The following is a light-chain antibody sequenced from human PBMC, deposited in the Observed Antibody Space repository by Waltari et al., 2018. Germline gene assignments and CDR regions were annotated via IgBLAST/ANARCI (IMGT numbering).Light chain of an antibody. V-gene: IGLV2-18*02. CDR1: SSYVGGYNR. J-gene: IGLJ1*01. CDR3: NSYKTGSSYV. Sequence: QSALTQPPSVSGSPGQSVTISCTGTSSYVGGYNRFSWYQQPPGTAPKLMIYEVSNRPSGVPDRFSGSKSGNTASLTISGLQAEDEADYYCNSYKTGSSYVFGTGTKVTVL. CDR2: EVS.